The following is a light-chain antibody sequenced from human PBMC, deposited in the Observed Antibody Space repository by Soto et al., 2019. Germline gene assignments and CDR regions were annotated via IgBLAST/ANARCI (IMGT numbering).Light chain of an antibody. Sequence: DIQMTQSPCSLSASVGERVTITCQASQDISNYLNWYQQKPGRAPKLLISKASSLESGVPSRFSGSGFGTEFTLTISSLQPDDFATYYCQQYNSYRAFGQGTKVDIK. V-gene: IGKV1-5*03. CDR3: QQYNSYRA. CDR2: KAS. J-gene: IGKJ1*01. CDR1: QDISNY.